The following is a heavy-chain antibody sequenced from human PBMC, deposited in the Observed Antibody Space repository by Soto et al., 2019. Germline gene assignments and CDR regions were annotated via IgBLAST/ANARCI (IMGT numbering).Heavy chain of an antibody. J-gene: IGHJ5*02. CDR2: IVVGSGNT. CDR1: GFTFSSSA. Sequence: RASVKVPCKASGFTFSSSAVQWVRQARGQRLEWIGKIVVGSGNTNYAQKFQERVTITRDMSTSTAYMELSSLRSEDTAFYYCAAFDPGPMGFDPWGQGTLVTVS. CDR3: AAFDPGPMGFDP. V-gene: IGHV1-58*01. D-gene: IGHD3-9*01.